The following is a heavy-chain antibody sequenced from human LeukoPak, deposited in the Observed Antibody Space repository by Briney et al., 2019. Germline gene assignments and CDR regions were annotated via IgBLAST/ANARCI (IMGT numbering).Heavy chain of an antibody. Sequence: ASVKVSRKASGYTFTSYGISWVRQAPGQGLEWMGWISAYNGNTNYAQKLQGRVTMTTDTSTSTAYMELRGLRSDDTAVYYCSXXXXXXVXRFFDYWGQGTLVTVSS. CDR1: GYTFTSYG. J-gene: IGHJ4*02. V-gene: IGHV1-18*01. CDR2: ISAYNGNT. CDR3: SXXXXXXVXRFFDY.